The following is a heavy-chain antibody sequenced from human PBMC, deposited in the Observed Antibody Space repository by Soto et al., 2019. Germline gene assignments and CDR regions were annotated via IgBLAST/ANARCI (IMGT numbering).Heavy chain of an antibody. CDR2: IDWDDDK. V-gene: IGHV2-70*01. D-gene: IGHD3-9*01. J-gene: IGHJ6*02. CDR3: ARINRLVIRYGMDV. Sequence: ESGPTLVNPTQTLTLTCTFSGFSLSTSGMCVSWIRQPPGKALEWLALIDWDDDKYYSTSLKTRLTISKDTSKNQVVLTMTNMDPVDTATYYCARINRLVIRYGMDVWGQGTTVTVSS. CDR1: GFSLSTSGMC.